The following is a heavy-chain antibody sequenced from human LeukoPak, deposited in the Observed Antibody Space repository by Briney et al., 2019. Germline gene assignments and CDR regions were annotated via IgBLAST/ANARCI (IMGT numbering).Heavy chain of an antibody. CDR1: VYTFTTYD. J-gene: IGHJ4*02. V-gene: IGHV1-8*01. Sequence: ASVKVSCKASVYTFTTYDINWVRQATGQGLEWMGWMNPNSGNTGYAQKFQGRVTMTRNTYMSTAYMELKSLRSEDTAVYYCARANYYGSGKKDLDYWGQGTLVTVSS. D-gene: IGHD3-10*01. CDR3: ARANYYGSGKKDLDY. CDR2: MNPNSGNT.